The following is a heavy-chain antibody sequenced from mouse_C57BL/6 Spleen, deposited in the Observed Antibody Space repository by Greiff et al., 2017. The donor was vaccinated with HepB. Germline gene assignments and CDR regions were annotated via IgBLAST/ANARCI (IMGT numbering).Heavy chain of an antibody. CDR3: ATERGLLPNYYAMDY. Sequence: EVKLMESGPGLVKPSQSLSLTCSVTGYSITSGYYWNWIRQFPGNKLEWMGYISYDGSNNYNPSLKNRISITRDTSKNQFFLKLNSVTTEDTATYYCATERGLLPNYYAMDYWGQGTSVTVSS. CDR1: GYSITSGYY. CDR2: ISYDGSN. D-gene: IGHD1-1*01. J-gene: IGHJ4*01. V-gene: IGHV3-6*01.